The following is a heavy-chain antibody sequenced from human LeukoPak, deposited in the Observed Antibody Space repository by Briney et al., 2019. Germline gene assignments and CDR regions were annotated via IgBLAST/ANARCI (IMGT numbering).Heavy chain of an antibody. Sequence: SETLSLTCAVSGGSISSSSYYWGWIRQPPGKGLEWIGSIYYSGSTYYNPSLKSRVTISVDTSKNQFSLKLSSVTAADTAVYYCARGEAVGCYFDYWGQGTLVTVSS. V-gene: IGHV4-39*07. J-gene: IGHJ4*02. CDR3: ARGEAVGCYFDY. D-gene: IGHD1-26*01. CDR1: GGSISSSSYY. CDR2: IYYSGST.